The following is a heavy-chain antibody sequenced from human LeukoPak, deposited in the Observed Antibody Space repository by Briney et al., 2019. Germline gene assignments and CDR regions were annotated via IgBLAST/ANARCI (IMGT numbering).Heavy chain of an antibody. CDR2: IYYSGST. Sequence: XSGGXISXYYWSWIRQPPGKGLEWIGYIYYSGSTNYNPSLTSRVTISVDPSNLQFSLKLSSVTAADTAVYSCARAIYLLYYAFDIWRQGTMVTVSS. V-gene: IGHV4-59*01. CDR1: GGXISXYY. J-gene: IGHJ3*02. D-gene: IGHD3-9*01. CDR3: ARAIYLLYYAFDI.